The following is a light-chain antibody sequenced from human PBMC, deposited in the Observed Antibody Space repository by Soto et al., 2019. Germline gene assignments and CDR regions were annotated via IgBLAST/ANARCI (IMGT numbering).Light chain of an antibody. CDR3: CSYASSNVWV. V-gene: IGLV2-23*02. Sequence: QYALTQPASVSGSPGQSITISCTGTSSDVGSYNLVSWYQQHPGKAPKLMIYEVSKWPSGVSNRFSGSKSGNTASLTISGLQAEDEADYYCCSYASSNVWVFGGGTKLTVL. CDR2: EVS. CDR1: SSDVGSYNL. J-gene: IGLJ3*02.